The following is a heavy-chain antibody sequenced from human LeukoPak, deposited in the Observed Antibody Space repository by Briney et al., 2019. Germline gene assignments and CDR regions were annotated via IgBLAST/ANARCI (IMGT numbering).Heavy chain of an antibody. Sequence: GGSLRLSCAASGFTFSSYGMSWVRQAPGKGLEWVSAISGSGGSTYYADSVKGRFTISRDNVKNSLYLQMNSLRAEDTAVYYCARPLMYYYGSETYFWFDPWGQGTPVTVSS. CDR1: GFTFSSYG. CDR2: ISGSGGST. D-gene: IGHD3-10*01. V-gene: IGHV3-23*01. CDR3: ARPLMYYYGSETYFWFDP. J-gene: IGHJ5*02.